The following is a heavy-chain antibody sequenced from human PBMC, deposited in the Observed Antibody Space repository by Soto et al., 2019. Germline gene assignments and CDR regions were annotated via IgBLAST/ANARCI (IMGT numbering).Heavy chain of an antibody. Sequence: QVQLVQSGAEVKKPGASVKVSCKASGYTFTSYDINWVRQATGQGLEWMGWMNPNSGNTGYAQKFQGRVTMTRNTSISTAYMALSSLRSEDTAVYYCARGRGRRVGCSGGSCYSYWGQGTLVTVSS. CDR2: MNPNSGNT. J-gene: IGHJ4*02. V-gene: IGHV1-8*01. CDR3: ARGRGRRVGCSGGSCYSY. CDR1: GYTFTSYD. D-gene: IGHD2-15*01.